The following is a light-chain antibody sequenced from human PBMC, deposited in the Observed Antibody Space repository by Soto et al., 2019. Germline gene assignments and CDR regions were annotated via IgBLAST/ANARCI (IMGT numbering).Light chain of an antibody. CDR2: GAS. Sequence: EVGVTQSPGTLSLSPWERATLSCMASQSLSNNIYLAWYQQKPGQAPRLLIYGASSRATGIPNRFSGSGSGTDFTLTISRLEPEDFAVYYCQVSANSPHPFGQGTKVDIK. V-gene: IGKV3-20*01. CDR3: QVSANSPHP. J-gene: IGKJ1*01. CDR1: QSLSNNIY.